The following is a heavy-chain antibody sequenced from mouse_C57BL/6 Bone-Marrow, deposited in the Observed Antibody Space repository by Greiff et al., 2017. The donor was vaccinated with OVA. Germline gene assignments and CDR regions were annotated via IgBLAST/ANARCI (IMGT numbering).Heavy chain of an antibody. CDR2: IDPSDSYT. CDR1: GYTFTSYW. V-gene: IGHV1-59*01. Sequence: LQQPGAELVRPGTSVKLSCKASGYTFTSYWMHWVKQRPGQGLEWIGVIDPSDSYTNYNQKFKGKATLTVDTSSSTAYMQLSSLTSEDSAVYYCARDGYYVGAMDYWGQGTSVTVSS. D-gene: IGHD2-3*01. J-gene: IGHJ4*01. CDR3: ARDGYYVGAMDY.